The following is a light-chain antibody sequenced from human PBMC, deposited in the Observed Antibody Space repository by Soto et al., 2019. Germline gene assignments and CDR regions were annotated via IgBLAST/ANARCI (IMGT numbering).Light chain of an antibody. J-gene: IGKJ5*01. Sequence: DIQITQSPSSLFASVGDRVTITCQATQDINIYLNWYQPKPGKAPNLLIYDASNLEIGVPSRFSGSGSGTHFTFTISSLQTEDIGTYYCQQYDILPITFGRGTRREIK. CDR2: DAS. CDR3: QQYDILPIT. V-gene: IGKV1-33*01. CDR1: QDINIY.